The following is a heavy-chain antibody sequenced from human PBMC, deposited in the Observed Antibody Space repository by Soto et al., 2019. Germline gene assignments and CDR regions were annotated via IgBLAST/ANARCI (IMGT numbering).Heavy chain of an antibody. J-gene: IGHJ4*02. CDR2: IYYGGST. V-gene: IGHV4-31*03. CDR1: GASIRSNGYF. D-gene: IGHD5-12*01. Sequence: QVQLQESGPGLVKPSQTLSLTCTVSGASIRSNGYFWSWIRQHPGKGLEWIGSIYYGGSTDSNPPLRGRVTILVDTSENQFSLKLSSVTAADTAVYYCAREVARGYSGYDADYWGQGTLVTVSS. CDR3: AREVARGYSGYDADY.